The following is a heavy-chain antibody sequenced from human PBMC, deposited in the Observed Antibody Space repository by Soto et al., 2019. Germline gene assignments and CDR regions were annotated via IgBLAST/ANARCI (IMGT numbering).Heavy chain of an antibody. CDR3: AGYDYSNYGVFDY. V-gene: IGHV3-48*01. D-gene: IGHD4-4*01. CDR2: ISSSSSTI. J-gene: IGHJ4*02. CDR1: GFTFSSYS. Sequence: GGSLRLSCAASGFTFSSYSMNWVRQAPGKGLEWVSYISSSSSTIYYADSVKGRFTISRDNAKNSLYLQMNSLRAEDTAVYYCAGYDYSNYGVFDYWGQGTLVTVSS.